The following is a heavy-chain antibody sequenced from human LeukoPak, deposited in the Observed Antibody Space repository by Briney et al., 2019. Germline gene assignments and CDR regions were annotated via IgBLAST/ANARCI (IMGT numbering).Heavy chain of an antibody. D-gene: IGHD5-18*01. CDR1: GFTFSSYW. V-gene: IGHV3-74*01. CDR2: INSDGSST. Sequence: GGSLRLSCAASGFTFSSYWMHWVRQAPGKGLVWVSRINSDGSSTSYADSVKGRFTISRDNAKNTLYLQMNSLRAEDTAVYYCARGPDVDTAMVLGGDYWGQGTLVTVFS. CDR3: ARGPDVDTAMVLGGDY. J-gene: IGHJ4*02.